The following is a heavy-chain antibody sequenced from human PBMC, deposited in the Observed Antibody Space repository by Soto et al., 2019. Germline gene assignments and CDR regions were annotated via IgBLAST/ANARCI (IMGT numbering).Heavy chain of an antibody. CDR3: VRDHHDYDFWSGNPRGYFDL. CDR2: INDDGSRT. D-gene: IGHD3-3*01. J-gene: IGHJ2*01. Sequence: GSLRLSCAASGFTLSNFWMHWVRQVPGKGLVWVSRINDDGSRTKYADSVEGRLTISRDTAKNTLYLQMDSLRVEDTAVYYCVRDHHDYDFWSGNPRGYFDLWGRGTLVTVSS. CDR1: GFTLSNFW. V-gene: IGHV3-74*01.